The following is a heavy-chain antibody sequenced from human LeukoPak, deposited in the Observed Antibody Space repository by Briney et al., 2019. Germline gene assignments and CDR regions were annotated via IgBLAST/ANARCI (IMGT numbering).Heavy chain of an antibody. V-gene: IGHV4-31*03. CDR3: AREGAYRSSSADY. CDR2: IYYSGST. D-gene: IGHD6-13*01. CDR1: GGSISSGGYY. Sequence: SQTLSLTCTVSGGSISSGGYYWSWIRQHPGKGLEWIGYIYYSGSTYYNPSLKSRVTTSVDTSKNQFSLKLSSVTAADTAVYYCAREGAYRSSSADYWGQGTLVTVSS. J-gene: IGHJ4*02.